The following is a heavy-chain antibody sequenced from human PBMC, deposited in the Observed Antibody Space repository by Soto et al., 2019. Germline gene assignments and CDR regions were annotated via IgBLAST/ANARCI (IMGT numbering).Heavy chain of an antibody. CDR1: GGSISSYY. Sequence: SETLSLTCTVSGGSISSYYWSWIRQPPGKGLEWIGYIYYSGSTNYNPSLKSRVTISVDTSKNQFSLKLSSVTAADTAVYYCAGGSGDYFDYWGQGTLVTVSS. V-gene: IGHV4-59*01. D-gene: IGHD3-16*01. J-gene: IGHJ4*02. CDR2: IYYSGST. CDR3: AGGSGDYFDY.